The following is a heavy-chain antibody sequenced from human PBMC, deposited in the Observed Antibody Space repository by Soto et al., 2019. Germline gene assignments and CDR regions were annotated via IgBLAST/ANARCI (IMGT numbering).Heavy chain of an antibody. Sequence: EVQLVESGGGLVQPGRSLRLSCAASGFTFDDYAMHWVRQAPGKGLEWVSGISWNSGSIGYADSVKGRFTISRDNAKNSLYLQMNSLRAEDTALYYCATDILSVVGAFDIWGQGTMVTVSS. D-gene: IGHD2-21*01. CDR3: ATDILSVVGAFDI. V-gene: IGHV3-9*01. CDR1: GFTFDDYA. CDR2: ISWNSGSI. J-gene: IGHJ3*02.